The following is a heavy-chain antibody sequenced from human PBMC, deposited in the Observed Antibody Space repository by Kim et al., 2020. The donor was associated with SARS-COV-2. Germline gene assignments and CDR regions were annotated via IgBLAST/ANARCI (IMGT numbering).Heavy chain of an antibody. CDR2: ISGSGGST. D-gene: IGHD3-22*01. J-gene: IGHJ4*02. Sequence: GGSLRLSCAASGFTFSSYAMSWVRQAPGKGLEWVSAISGSGGSTYYADSVKGRFTISRDNSKNTLYLQMNSLRAEDTAVYYCAKDGVSSGYLYYFDYWGQGTLVTVSS. V-gene: IGHV3-23*01. CDR1: GFTFSSYA. CDR3: AKDGVSSGYLYYFDY.